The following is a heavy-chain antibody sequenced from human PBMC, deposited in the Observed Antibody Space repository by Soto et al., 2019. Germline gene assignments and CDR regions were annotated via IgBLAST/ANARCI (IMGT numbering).Heavy chain of an antibody. D-gene: IGHD1-26*01. CDR1: LLTFFIYS. CDR2: IIFIFYNT. V-gene: IGHV3-23*01. CDR3: AKDYRGPSISPGDDGYFDY. J-gene: IGHJ4*02. Sequence: SLILSFSSSLLTFFIYSIIFFLHSPGNFLYFFSSIIFIFYNTYYADSVKGRFTISRDNSKNTMYLQMNSLRVEDTAVYYCAKDYRGPSISPGDDGYFDYWGQGTLVTVS.